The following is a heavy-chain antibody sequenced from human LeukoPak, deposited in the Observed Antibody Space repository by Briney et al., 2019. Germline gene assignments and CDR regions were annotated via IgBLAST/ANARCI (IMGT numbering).Heavy chain of an antibody. CDR3: ARRGKITIFGVVHNWFDP. CDR2: MNPNSGNT. Sequence: GASVKVSCKASGYTFTSYDINWVRQATGRGLEWMGWMNPNSGNTGYAQKFQGRVTMTRNTSISTAYMELSSLRSEDTAVYYCARRGKITIFGVVHNWFDPWGQGTLVTVSS. J-gene: IGHJ5*02. D-gene: IGHD3-3*01. CDR1: GYTFTSYD. V-gene: IGHV1-8*01.